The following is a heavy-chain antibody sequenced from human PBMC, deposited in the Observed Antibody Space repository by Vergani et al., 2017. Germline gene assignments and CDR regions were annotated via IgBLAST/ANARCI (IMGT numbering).Heavy chain of an antibody. J-gene: IGHJ4*02. CDR1: GFTFSSYA. V-gene: IGHV3-23*01. Sequence: EVQLLESGGGLVQPGGSLRLSCAASGFTFSSYAMSWVRQAPGKGLEWVSASSGSGGSTYYADSVKGRVSISRDNSKNTVYLKMNSLRAEDTAVYYCARNTNPRKYSWSYYGYWGQGTLVTVSS. CDR2: SSGSGGST. CDR3: ARNTNPRKYSWSYYGY. D-gene: IGHD1-26*01.